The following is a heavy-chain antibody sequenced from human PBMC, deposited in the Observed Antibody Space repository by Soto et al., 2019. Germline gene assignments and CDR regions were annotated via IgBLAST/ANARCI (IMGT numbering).Heavy chain of an antibody. CDR3: ARAPDGSGSYYYFDG. Sequence: VGSLRLSCAASGFTFSSYWMSWVRQAPGKGLQWVANINRDGNEKYYVDSLKGRFTISRDNAENSLYLQMNTLRAEDTAVYYCARAPDGSGSYYYFDGWGQGTLVTVSS. V-gene: IGHV3-7*03. CDR2: INRDGNEK. J-gene: IGHJ4*02. D-gene: IGHD3-22*01. CDR1: GFTFSSYW.